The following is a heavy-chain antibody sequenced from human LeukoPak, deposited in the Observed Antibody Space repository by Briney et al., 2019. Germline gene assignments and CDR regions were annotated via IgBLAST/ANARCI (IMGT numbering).Heavy chain of an antibody. CDR2: ISSSGSTI. J-gene: IGHJ3*01. CDR1: GFTFSSYE. Sequence: HPGGSLRLSCAASGFTFSSYEMNWVRQAPGKGLEWISYISSSGSTIYYADSVKGRFTISRDNAKNSLYLQMNSLRAEDTAVYYCARDAEPYYFDSSAAFDFWGQGTMVTVSS. CDR3: ARDAEPYYFDSSAAFDF. D-gene: IGHD3-22*01. V-gene: IGHV3-48*03.